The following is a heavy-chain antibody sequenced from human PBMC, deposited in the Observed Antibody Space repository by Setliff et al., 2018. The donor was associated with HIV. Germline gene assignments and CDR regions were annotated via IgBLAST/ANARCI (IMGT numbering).Heavy chain of an antibody. CDR1: GFTVSDTH. V-gene: IGHV3-53*01. J-gene: IGHJ4*02. D-gene: IGHD5-18*01. CDR2: IYSDGRT. Sequence: GGSLRLSCAASGFTVSDTHMTWVRQAPGKGLEWVSFIYSDGRTYYAESVKGRFTISRDDSKNTVHLQMNSLRGEVTAIYYCAREMRVHTPMDPYLDYWGQGTLVTVSS. CDR3: AREMRVHTPMDPYLDY.